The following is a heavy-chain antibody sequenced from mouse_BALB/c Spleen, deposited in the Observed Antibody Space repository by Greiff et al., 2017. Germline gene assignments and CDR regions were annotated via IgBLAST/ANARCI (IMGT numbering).Heavy chain of an antibody. Sequence: VQLKESGPELVKPGASVKVSCKASGYAFTSYNMYWVKQSHGKSLEWIGYIDPYNGGTSYNQKFKGKATLTVDKSSSTAYMHLNSLTSEDSAVYYCARSYDGYYWFAYWGQGTLVTVSA. J-gene: IGHJ3*01. D-gene: IGHD2-3*01. CDR2: IDPYNGGT. CDR1: GYAFTSYN. CDR3: ARSYDGYYWFAY. V-gene: IGHV1S135*01.